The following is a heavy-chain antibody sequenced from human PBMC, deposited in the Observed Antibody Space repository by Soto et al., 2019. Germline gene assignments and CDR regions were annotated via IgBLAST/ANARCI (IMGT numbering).Heavy chain of an antibody. Sequence: TSETLSLTCTVSGGSISSSSYYWGWIHQPPGKGLEWIGSIYYSGSTYYNPSLKSRVTISVDTSKNQFSLKLSSVTAADTAVYYCARPSDIVATNYWYFDLWGRGTLVTVSS. V-gene: IGHV4-39*01. CDR3: ARPSDIVATNYWYFDL. CDR2: IYYSGST. CDR1: GGSISSSSYY. D-gene: IGHD5-12*01. J-gene: IGHJ2*01.